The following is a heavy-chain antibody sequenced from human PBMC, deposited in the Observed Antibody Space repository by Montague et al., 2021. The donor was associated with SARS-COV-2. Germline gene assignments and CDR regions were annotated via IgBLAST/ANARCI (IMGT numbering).Heavy chain of an antibody. CDR1: GFTISDSY. J-gene: IGHJ6*02. Sequence: SLRLSCAASGFTISDSYMSWVRQAPGRGLEWIAYMSSSGHFASYADSVKGRFTISRDNAKNSLYLQMNSLRAEDTAMYYCARDLWGAQSGMDVWGQGTTVTVSS. D-gene: IGHD1-26*01. CDR3: ARDLWGAQSGMDV. CDR2: MSSSGHFA. V-gene: IGHV3-11*06.